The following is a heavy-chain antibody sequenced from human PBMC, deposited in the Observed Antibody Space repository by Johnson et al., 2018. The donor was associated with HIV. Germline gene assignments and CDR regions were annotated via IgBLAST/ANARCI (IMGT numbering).Heavy chain of an antibody. V-gene: IGHV3-13*01. D-gene: IGHD4-17*01. Sequence: VQLVESGGGVVQPGGSLRLSCAASGFTFSSYAMHWVRQATGKGLEWVSAIGTAGDTYYPGSVKGRFTISRDNSKNTLYLQMSGLRAEDTALYYCARADGMTDYGDYVGAFDIWGQGTMVTVSS. CDR3: ARADGMTDYGDYVGAFDI. CDR1: GFTFSSYA. J-gene: IGHJ3*02. CDR2: IGTAGDT.